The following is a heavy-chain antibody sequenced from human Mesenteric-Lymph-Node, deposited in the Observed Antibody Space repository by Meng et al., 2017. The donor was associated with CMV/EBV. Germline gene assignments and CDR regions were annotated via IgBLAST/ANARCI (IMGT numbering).Heavy chain of an antibody. Sequence: YGVSFSGYYWSWIRQPPGKGLEWIGEINHSGSTNYNPSLKSRVTISVDTSKNQFSLKLSSVTAADTAVYYCARVSRPRAPGGYFDYWGQGTLVTVSS. CDR3: ARVSRPRAPGGYFDY. D-gene: IGHD3-10*01. J-gene: IGHJ4*02. V-gene: IGHV4-34*01. CDR2: INHSGST. CDR1: GVSFSGYY.